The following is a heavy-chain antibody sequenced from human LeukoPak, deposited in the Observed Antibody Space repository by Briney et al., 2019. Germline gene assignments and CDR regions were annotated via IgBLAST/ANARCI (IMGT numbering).Heavy chain of an antibody. D-gene: IGHD5-12*01. J-gene: IGHJ5*02. CDR3: ARVEGYSGYDSGYNWFDP. CDR2: ISYDGSNK. Sequence: GGSLRLSCAASGFTFSSYAMHWVRQAPGKGLEWVAVISYDGSNKYYADSVKGRFTISRDNSKNTLYLQMNSLRAGDTAVYYCARVEGYSGYDSGYNWFDPWGQGTLVTVSS. V-gene: IGHV3-30-3*01. CDR1: GFTFSSYA.